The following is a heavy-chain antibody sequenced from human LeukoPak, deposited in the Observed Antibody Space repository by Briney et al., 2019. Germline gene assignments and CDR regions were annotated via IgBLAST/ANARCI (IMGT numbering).Heavy chain of an antibody. Sequence: KESGPTLVKPTQTLTLTCTFSGFSLSTNGVGVGWIRQPPGKALEWLAVIYRDDDKRYSPSLKSRLTITKDTSENQVVPTLTNMDLVDTATYYCAHIEDYVGDYWGQGTLVTVSS. V-gene: IGHV2-5*02. CDR1: GFSLSTNGVG. J-gene: IGHJ4*02. CDR2: IYRDDDK. CDR3: AHIEDYVGDY. D-gene: IGHD4-17*01.